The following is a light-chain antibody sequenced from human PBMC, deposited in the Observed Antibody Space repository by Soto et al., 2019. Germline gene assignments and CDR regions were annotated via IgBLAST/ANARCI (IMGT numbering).Light chain of an antibody. V-gene: IGLV3-21*02. CDR3: QSYDSRLSGYV. Sequence: SYELTQPPSVSVAPGQTARITCGGDNIAAKSVHWYRQKPGQAPVLVIYDDSDRPSGIPERFSGSNSGTSASLAITGLQAEDEADYYCQSYDSRLSGYVFGTGTKLTVL. CDR1: NIAAKS. J-gene: IGLJ1*01. CDR2: DDS.